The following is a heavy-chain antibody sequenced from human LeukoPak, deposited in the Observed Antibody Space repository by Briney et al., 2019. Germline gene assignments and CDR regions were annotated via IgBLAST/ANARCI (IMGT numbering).Heavy chain of an antibody. J-gene: IGHJ4*02. Sequence: SETLSLTCTVSGGSISSHYWSWIRQPPGKGLEWIGYIYYSGSTNYNPSLKSRVTISVDTSKNQFSLKLSSMTAADTAVYYCAREAHDSSGYYYKVGYFDYWGQGTLVTVSS. V-gene: IGHV4-59*11. CDR2: IYYSGST. D-gene: IGHD3-22*01. CDR1: GGSISSHY. CDR3: AREAHDSSGYYYKVGYFDY.